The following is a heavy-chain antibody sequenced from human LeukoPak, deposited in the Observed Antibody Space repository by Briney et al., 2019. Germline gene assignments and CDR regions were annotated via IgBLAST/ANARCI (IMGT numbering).Heavy chain of an antibody. CDR3: ARGLIVVRGGDY. CDR2: ISSSGSTI. V-gene: IGHV3-48*04. Sequence: GGSLRLSCAASGFTFSSHGMHWVRQAPGKGLEWVSYISSSGSTIYYADSVKGRFTISRDNAKNSLYLQMNSLRAEDTAVYYCARGLIVVRGGDYWGQGTLVTVSS. D-gene: IGHD3-22*01. J-gene: IGHJ4*02. CDR1: GFTFSSHG.